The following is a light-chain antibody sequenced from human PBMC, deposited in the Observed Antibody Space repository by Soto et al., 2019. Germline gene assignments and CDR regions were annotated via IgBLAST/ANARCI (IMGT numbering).Light chain of an antibody. J-gene: IGKJ4*01. Sequence: DIQMTQSPSSVSASVGDRVTITCRTSQGITSRLAWYQQKPWKAPRLLIYAASSLQSGVPSRFSGCGSGTDCTLTISSQQPEDFATYYCQPANSFPLTFGEGTKVEIK. CDR3: QPANSFPLT. V-gene: IGKV1-12*01. CDR1: QGITSR. CDR2: AAS.